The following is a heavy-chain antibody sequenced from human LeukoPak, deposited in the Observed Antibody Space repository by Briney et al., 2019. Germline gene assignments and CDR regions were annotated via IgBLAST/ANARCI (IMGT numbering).Heavy chain of an antibody. Sequence: SETLPLSCAVCGGSFSGYYWCCSRQPPGEGVEWMGEINHSGSTNYNPSLKSRATISVDTSKNQFSLKLSSVTAADTAVYYGARGGPLYYFDGSGYDEKEYYFDYWGQGTLVTVSS. J-gene: IGHJ4*02. V-gene: IGHV4-34*01. D-gene: IGHD3-22*01. CDR3: ARGGPLYYFDGSGYDEKEYYFDY. CDR2: INHSGST. CDR1: GGSFSGYY.